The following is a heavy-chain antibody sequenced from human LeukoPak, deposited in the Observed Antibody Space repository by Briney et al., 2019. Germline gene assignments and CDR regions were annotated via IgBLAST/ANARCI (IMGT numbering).Heavy chain of an antibody. CDR3: AKDSPILTV. V-gene: IGHV3-23*01. CDR2: LDGSGGSI. Sequence: PGGSLRLSCAASGFSFGTHGMSWVRQGPGEGLEWVSALDGSGGSIYYADSVKGRFTISRDNSKNTLFLQMNSLRAEDTAVYYCAKDSPILTVWGQGTMVTVSS. CDR1: GFSFGTHG. D-gene: IGHD3-9*01. J-gene: IGHJ3*01.